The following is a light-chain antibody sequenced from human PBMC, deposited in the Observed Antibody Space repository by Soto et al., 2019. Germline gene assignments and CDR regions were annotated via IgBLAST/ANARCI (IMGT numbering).Light chain of an antibody. CDR3: GTWDNSMSAMV. J-gene: IGLJ3*02. CDR1: SSNIGIFY. CDR2: EYD. V-gene: IGLV1-51*02. Sequence: QSVLTQPPSVSAAPGQKVTISCSGSSSNIGIFYVSWYQQVSGTAPNLLIYEYDKRPSEIPYRFSASKSGTSATLGITGLQTGDEADYYCGTWDNSMSAMVFGGGTKLTVL.